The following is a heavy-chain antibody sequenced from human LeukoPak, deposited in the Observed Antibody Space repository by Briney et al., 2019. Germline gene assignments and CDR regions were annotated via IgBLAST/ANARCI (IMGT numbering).Heavy chain of an antibody. CDR3: ARVYYDFWSGYYRFDP. J-gene: IGHJ5*02. Sequence: PGGSLRLSCAASGFTFSDYHMSWIRQAPGKGLEWVSYISSSGSTIYYADSVKGRFTISRDNAKNSLYLQMNSLRAEDTAVYYCARVYYDFWSGYYRFDPWGQGTLVTVSS. D-gene: IGHD3-3*01. V-gene: IGHV3-11*04. CDR2: ISSSGSTI. CDR1: GFTFSDYH.